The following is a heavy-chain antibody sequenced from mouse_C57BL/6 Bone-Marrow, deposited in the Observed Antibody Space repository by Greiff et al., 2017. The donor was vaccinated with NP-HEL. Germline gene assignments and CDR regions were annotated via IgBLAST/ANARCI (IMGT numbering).Heavy chain of an antibody. CDR2: IYPRDGST. D-gene: IGHD2-1*01. V-gene: IGHV1-85*01. CDR1: GYTFTSYD. Sequence: VKVVESGPELVKPGASVKLSCKASGYTFTSYDINWVKQRPGQGLEWIGWIYPRDGSTKYNEKFKGKATLTVDKSSSTAYMELHSLTSEYSAVYFCARPPLLIYVNYVFDYWGQGTTLTVSS. J-gene: IGHJ2*01. CDR3: ARPPLLIYVNYVFDY.